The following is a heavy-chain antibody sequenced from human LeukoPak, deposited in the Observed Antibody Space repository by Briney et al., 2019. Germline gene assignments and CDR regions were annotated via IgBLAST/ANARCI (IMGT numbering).Heavy chain of an antibody. V-gene: IGHV3-23*01. D-gene: IGHD3-16*01. CDR1: GFTFSSYG. CDR3: AKGGGSDWFDP. J-gene: IGHJ5*02. Sequence: GGSLRLSCAVSGFTFSSYGMSWVRQAPGKGLEWVSTITGRGTSTDYADSVKGRSTISRDNSKNTLYLQMNSLRAEDTAVYYCAKGGGSDWFDPWGQGTLVTVSS. CDR2: ITGRGTST.